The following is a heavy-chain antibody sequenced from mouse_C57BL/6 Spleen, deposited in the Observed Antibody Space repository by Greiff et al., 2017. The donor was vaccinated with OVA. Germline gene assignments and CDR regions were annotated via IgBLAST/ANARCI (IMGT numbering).Heavy chain of an antibody. CDR2: IYPGGGYT. D-gene: IGHD2-1*01. J-gene: IGHJ2*01. CDR3: ARGDYGNYSYYFDY. Sequence: QVQLKQSGAELVRPGPSVKMSCKASGYTFTNYWIGWAKQRPGHGLEWIGDIYPGGGYTNYNEKFKGKATLTADKSSSTAYMQFSSLTSEDSAIYYCARGDYGNYSYYFDYGGQGTTLTVSS. V-gene: IGHV1-63*01. CDR1: GYTFTNYW.